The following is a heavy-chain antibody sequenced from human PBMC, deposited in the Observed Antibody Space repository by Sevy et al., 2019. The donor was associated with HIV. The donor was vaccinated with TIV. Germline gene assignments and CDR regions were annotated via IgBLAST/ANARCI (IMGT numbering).Heavy chain of an antibody. CDR3: ARFNYGDYTAYFDF. J-gene: IGHJ4*02. Sequence: SGPTLVKPTRTLTLTCTFSGFSLSTSGVGVGWIRQPPGKALEWLTLIYWDDDKRYSPSLKSGLTITKDTSKSQVVLTMTNMDPVDTATYFCARFNYGDYTAYFDFWGQGTLVTVSS. D-gene: IGHD4-17*01. V-gene: IGHV2-5*02. CDR2: IYWDDDK. CDR1: GFSLSTSGVG.